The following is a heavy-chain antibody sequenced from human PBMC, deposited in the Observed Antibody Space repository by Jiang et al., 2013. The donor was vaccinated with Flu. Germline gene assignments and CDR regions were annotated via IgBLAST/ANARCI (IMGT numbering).Heavy chain of an antibody. J-gene: IGHJ4*02. CDR2: INTNTGNP. CDR3: ARAGRAGSSGWYDYFEY. D-gene: IGHD6-19*01. CDR1: GYTFTSYA. V-gene: IGHV7-4-1*02. Sequence: QSGSELKKPGASVKVSCKASGYTFTSYAMNWMRRAPGQGLEWMGWINTNTGNPRYGQGFTGRFVFSLDTSVSTAYLEISSLQAEDTAVYYCARAGRAGSSGWYDYFEYWGQGTLVTVSS.